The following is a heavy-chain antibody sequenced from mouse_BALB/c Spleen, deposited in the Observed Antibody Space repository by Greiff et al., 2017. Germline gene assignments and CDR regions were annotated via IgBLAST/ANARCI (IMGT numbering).Heavy chain of an antibody. D-gene: IGHD2-14*01. CDR1: GFTFNTYA. CDR3: VRHYRYYAMDY. CDR2: IRSKSNNYAT. V-gene: IGHV10-1*02. J-gene: IGHJ4*01. Sequence: EVKLVESGGGLVQPKGSLKLSCAASGFTFNTYAMNWVRQAPGKGLEWVARIRSKSNNYATYYADSVKDRFTISRDDSQSMLYLQMNNLKTEDTAMYYCVRHYRYYAMDYWGQGTSVTVSS.